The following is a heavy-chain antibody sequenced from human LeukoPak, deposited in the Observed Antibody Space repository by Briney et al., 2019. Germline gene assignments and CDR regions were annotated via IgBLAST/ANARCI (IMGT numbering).Heavy chain of an antibody. Sequence: SETLSLTCTVSGGSISSYYWSWIRQPQGKGLEWIGYIYYSGSTSYNPSLKGRVTISIDTPKSQFSLRLSSVTAADTAVYYCARHFDPTRDYYYYGVDVWGQGTTVTVSS. J-gene: IGHJ6*02. CDR3: ARHFDPTRDYYYYGVDV. D-gene: IGHD5-24*01. CDR2: IYYSGST. CDR1: GGSISSYY. V-gene: IGHV4-59*08.